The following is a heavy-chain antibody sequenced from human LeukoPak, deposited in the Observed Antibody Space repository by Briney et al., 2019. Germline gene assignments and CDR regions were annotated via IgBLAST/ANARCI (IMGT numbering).Heavy chain of an antibody. V-gene: IGHV4-4*07. CDR1: GGSISSYF. CDR3: TRDSGTTGEVKFDP. J-gene: IGHJ5*02. CDR2: IHSGTT. Sequence: SSETLSLTCSVSGGSISSYFLSWIRQPAGKGLEWIGRIHSGTTTYNPSLKSRVTMSLDTSKNQVSLTLRSVTAADTALYYCTRDSGTTGEVKFDPWGQGTLVTVSS. D-gene: IGHD4-17*01.